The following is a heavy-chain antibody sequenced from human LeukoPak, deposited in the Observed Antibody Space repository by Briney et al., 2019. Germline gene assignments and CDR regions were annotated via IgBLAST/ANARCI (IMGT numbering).Heavy chain of an antibody. J-gene: IGHJ6*02. CDR1: GGSFSGYY. Sequence: SETLSLTCAVYGGSFSGYYWSWIRQPPGKGLEWIGEINHSGSTNYNPSAKSRVTISVDTSKNQFSLKLNSVSAADTAVYYCARSSSTNEAGHYYGMDVWGQGTTVTLSS. D-gene: IGHD6-13*01. CDR2: INHSGST. CDR3: ARSSSTNEAGHYYGMDV. V-gene: IGHV4-34*01.